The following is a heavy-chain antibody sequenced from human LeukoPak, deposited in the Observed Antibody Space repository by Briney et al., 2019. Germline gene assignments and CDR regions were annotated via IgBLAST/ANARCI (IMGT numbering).Heavy chain of an antibody. D-gene: IGHD1-7*01. J-gene: IGHJ3*01. CDR2: IWYDGSNK. V-gene: IGHV3-33*06. CDR1: GFTFSSYG. Sequence: GGSLRLSCAASGFTFSSYGMHWVRQAPGKGLEWVAVIWYDGSNKYYADSVKGRFTISRDNSKNTLYLQMNSLRAEDTAVYFCAKNTKIKIGLTGTAWVFGPFDLWGHGTMVTVSA. CDR3: AKNTKIKIGLTGTAWVFGPFDL.